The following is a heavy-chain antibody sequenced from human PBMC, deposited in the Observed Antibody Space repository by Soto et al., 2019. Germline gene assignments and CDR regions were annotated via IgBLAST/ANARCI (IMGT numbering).Heavy chain of an antibody. Sequence: GGSLRLSCAASGFTFSSYAMSWVRQAPGKGLEWVSAISGSGGSTYYADSVKGRFTISRDNSKNTLYLQMNSLRAEDTAVYYCAKTLYDFWSGNDAFDIWGQGTMVTVSS. CDR3: AKTLYDFWSGNDAFDI. CDR1: GFTFSSYA. V-gene: IGHV3-23*01. D-gene: IGHD3-3*01. CDR2: ISGSGGST. J-gene: IGHJ3*02.